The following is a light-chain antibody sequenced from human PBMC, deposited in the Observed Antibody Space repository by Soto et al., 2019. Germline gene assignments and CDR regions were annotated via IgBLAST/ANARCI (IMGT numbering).Light chain of an antibody. CDR2: GAS. J-gene: IGKJ1*01. CDR1: QSVNAN. CDR3: QKYNTWLWT. Sequence: EVVMTQSPATLSVSPGERATLSCRASQSVNANLAWYQQKPGQAPRLLIHGASNRATGIPARFSGSGFGTEFILSISSLQSEDFAVYYFQKYNTWLWTFGQGTKVEI. V-gene: IGKV3-15*01.